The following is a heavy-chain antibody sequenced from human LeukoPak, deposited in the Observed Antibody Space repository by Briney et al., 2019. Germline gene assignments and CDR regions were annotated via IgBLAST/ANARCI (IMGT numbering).Heavy chain of an antibody. CDR1: GFTFSSYA. D-gene: IGHD3-22*01. CDR3: TRSGYRHPYHFES. V-gene: IGHV3-23*01. CDR2: IGGTGVRT. Sequence: PGGSLRLSCASSGFTFSSYAMSWVRQAPGKGLEWVSTIGGTGVRTYYADSVKGRFTISRDNSKNTLSLQMNSLRAEDTAIYYCTRSGYRHPYHFESWGQGTLVIVSS. J-gene: IGHJ4*02.